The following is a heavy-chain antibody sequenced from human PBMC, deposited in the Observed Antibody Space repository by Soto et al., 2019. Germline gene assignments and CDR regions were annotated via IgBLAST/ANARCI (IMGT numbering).Heavy chain of an antibody. J-gene: IGHJ3*02. V-gene: IGHV4-31*03. CDR3: AREILYGAFDI. CDR1: GDSISSGGYY. D-gene: IGHD4-17*01. CDR2: IYYSGST. Sequence: SETLSLTCTVSGDSISSGGYYWSWIRQHPGKGLEWIGYIYYSGSTYYNPSLKSRVTISVDTSKNQFSLKLSSVTAADTAVYYCAREILYGAFDIWGQGTMVTLSS.